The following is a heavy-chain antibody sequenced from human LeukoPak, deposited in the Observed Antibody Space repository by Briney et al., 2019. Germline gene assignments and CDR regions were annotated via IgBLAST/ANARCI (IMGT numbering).Heavy chain of an antibody. D-gene: IGHD1-1*01. CDR2: IKDDGSEE. CDR1: EFTFSDSW. Sequence: HPGGSLRFSCAASEFTFSDSWMSWVRQAPGKGLEWVAAIKDDGSEEYYMDSVKGRFTISRDNAKNSVYLQMNSLRDEDTAVYHCATYINWVAGDVWGQGTAVSVSS. CDR3: ATYINWVAGDV. J-gene: IGHJ6*02. V-gene: IGHV3-7*01.